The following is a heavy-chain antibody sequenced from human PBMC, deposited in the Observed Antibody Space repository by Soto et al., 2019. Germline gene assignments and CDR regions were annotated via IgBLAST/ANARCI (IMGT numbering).Heavy chain of an antibody. J-gene: IGHJ4*02. CDR2: IIPVFGTT. V-gene: IGHV1-69*18. CDR1: GDTFSGYP. Sequence: QVQLVQSGAELKKPGSSVKVSCKASGDTFSGYPINWVRQAPGEGLEWMGRIIPVFGTTNYAQRFEGRDTFTADESTNKAYMDLRGLLSEDTAVYYCARDGGFGELKYWGPGNLVTVS. CDR3: ARDGGFGELKY. D-gene: IGHD3-10*01.